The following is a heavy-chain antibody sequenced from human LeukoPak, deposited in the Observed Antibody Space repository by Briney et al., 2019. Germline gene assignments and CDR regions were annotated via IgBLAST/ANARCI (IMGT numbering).Heavy chain of an antibody. CDR3: ARDLSISSGSKQDY. J-gene: IGHJ4*02. D-gene: IGHD6-19*01. V-gene: IGHV1-2*04. CDR1: GYTFTGYY. CDR2: INPNSGGT. Sequence: ASVKVSCKASGYTFTGYYMHWVRQAPGQGLEWMGWINPNSGGTNYAQKFQGWVTMTRDTSISTAYMELSRLRSDDTAVYYCARDLSISSGSKQDYWGQGTLVTVSS.